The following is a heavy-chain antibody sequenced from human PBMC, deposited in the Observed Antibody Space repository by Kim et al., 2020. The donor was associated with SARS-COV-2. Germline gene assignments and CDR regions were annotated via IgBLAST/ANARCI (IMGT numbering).Heavy chain of an antibody. J-gene: IGHJ4*02. V-gene: IGHV1-8*01. CDR3: VRGSSGWTSDFDY. D-gene: IGHD6-19*01. CDR1: GYTFSTYDITLNRYD. Sequence: ASVKVSCKASGYTFSTYDITLNRYDINWVRQASGQGLEWMGWMNPTSANTGYAQNFQGRVTMTTNNSISTAYMELSSLTYEDTAVYYCVRGSSGWTSDFDYGGQGTLVPVSS. CDR2: MNPTSANT.